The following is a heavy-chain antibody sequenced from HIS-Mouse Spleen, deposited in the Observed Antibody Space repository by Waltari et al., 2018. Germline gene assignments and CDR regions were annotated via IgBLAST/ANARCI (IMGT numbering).Heavy chain of an antibody. CDR2: TYYRSKWYN. V-gene: IGHV6-1*01. Sequence: QVQLQQSGPGLVKPSQTLSLPCAISGDSVSSNSAAWNWIRQSPSRGLEWLGRTYYRSKWYNDYAVSVKSRITINPDTSKNQFSLQLNSVTPEDTAVYYCAISGFVAAAGTIDYWGQGTLVTVSS. CDR1: GDSVSSNSAA. D-gene: IGHD6-13*01. CDR3: AISGFVAAAGTIDY. J-gene: IGHJ4*02.